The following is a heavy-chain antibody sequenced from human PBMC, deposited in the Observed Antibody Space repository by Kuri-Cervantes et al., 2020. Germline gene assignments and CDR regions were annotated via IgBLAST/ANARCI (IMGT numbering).Heavy chain of an antibody. CDR2: SGNGGGT. D-gene: IGHD1-14*01. V-gene: IGHV3-23*01. Sequence: GGSLRLSCAASGFTLSYYSMNWVRQAPGKGLEWVSTSGNGGGTYYADSVKGRFSISRDNSKNTLFLQMNSLRAEDTAVYYCARPPDGWQNAFDIWGQGTMVTVSS. CDR3: ARPPDGWQNAFDI. J-gene: IGHJ3*02. CDR1: GFTLSYYS.